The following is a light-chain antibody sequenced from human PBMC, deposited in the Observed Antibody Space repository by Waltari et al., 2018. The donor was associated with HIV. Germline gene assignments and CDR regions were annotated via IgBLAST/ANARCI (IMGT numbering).Light chain of an antibody. CDR2: DAS. CDR3: QQFDNLPLT. CDR1: QDISNY. V-gene: IGKV1-33*01. J-gene: IGKJ4*01. Sequence: DIQMTQSPSSLSASVGERVTITCQSSQDISNYLNWYQQKPGKAPKLLIHDASKLEIGVPLRFRGSGSGTDFTFTISSLQPEDVATYYCQQFDNLPLTFGGGTRVEIK.